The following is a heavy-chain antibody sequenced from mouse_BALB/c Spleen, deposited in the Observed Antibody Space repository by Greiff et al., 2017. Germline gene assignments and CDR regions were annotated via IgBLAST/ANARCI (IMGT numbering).Heavy chain of an antibody. V-gene: IGHV14-4*02. Sequence: EVKLMESGAELVRSGASVKLSCTASGFNIKDYYMHWVKQRPEQGLEWIGWIDPENGDTEYAPKFQGKATMTADTSSNTAYLQLSSLTSEDTAVYYCNALGLLDYWGQGTTLTVSS. D-gene: IGHD4-1*01. J-gene: IGHJ2*01. CDR2: IDPENGDT. CDR1: GFNIKDYY. CDR3: NALGLLDY.